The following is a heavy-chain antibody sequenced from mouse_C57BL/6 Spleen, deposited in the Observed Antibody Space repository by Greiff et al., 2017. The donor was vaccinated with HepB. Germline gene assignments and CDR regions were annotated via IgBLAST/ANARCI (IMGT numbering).Heavy chain of an antibody. D-gene: IGHD1-1*01. Sequence: QVQLQQPGAELVKPGASVKLSCKASGYTFTSYWMHWVKQRPGRGLEWIGRIDPNSGGTKYNEKFKSKATLTVDKPSSTAYMQLSSLTSEDSAVYDCARGTSYDGSRGGYYAMDYWGQGTSVTVSS. J-gene: IGHJ4*01. CDR1: GYTFTSYW. CDR2: IDPNSGGT. V-gene: IGHV1-72*01. CDR3: ARGTSYDGSRGGYYAMDY.